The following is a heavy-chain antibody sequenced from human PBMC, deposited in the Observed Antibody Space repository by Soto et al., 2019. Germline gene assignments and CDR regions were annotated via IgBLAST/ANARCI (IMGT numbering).Heavy chain of an antibody. Sequence: SETLSLTCTVSGGSISSGGYYWSWIRQHPGKGLEWIGYIYYSGSTYYNPSLKSRVTISVDTSKNQFSLKLGSVTAADTAVYYCARGYYYDSSGYFVIGWFDPWGQGTLVTVSS. V-gene: IGHV4-31*03. J-gene: IGHJ5*02. CDR1: GGSISSGGYY. D-gene: IGHD3-22*01. CDR2: IYYSGST. CDR3: ARGYYYDSSGYFVIGWFDP.